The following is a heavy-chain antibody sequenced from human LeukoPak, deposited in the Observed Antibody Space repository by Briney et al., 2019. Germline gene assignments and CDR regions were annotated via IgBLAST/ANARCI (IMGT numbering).Heavy chain of an antibody. CDR1: GFTFSSYA. Sequence: GGSLRLSCAASGFTFSSYAMHWVRQAPGTGLEWVSVIYSGGSTDYADSVKGRFTISRNNSKNTLYLQMNSLRAEDTAIYYRARDLNNGSYHWFDPWGQGTLVTVSS. J-gene: IGHJ5*02. V-gene: IGHV3-66*01. D-gene: IGHD1-26*01. CDR2: IYSGGST. CDR3: ARDLNNGSYHWFDP.